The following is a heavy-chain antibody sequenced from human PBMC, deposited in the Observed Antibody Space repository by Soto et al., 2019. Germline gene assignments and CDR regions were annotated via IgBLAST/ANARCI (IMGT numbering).Heavy chain of an antibody. J-gene: IGHJ6*02. CDR1: GFTFSSYA. CDR3: AREQGIAAVGYGMDV. D-gene: IGHD6-13*01. V-gene: IGHV3-30-3*01. CDR2: ISYDGSNK. Sequence: PGGSLRLSCAASGFTFSSYAMHWVRQAPGKGLEWVAVISYDGSNKYYADSVKGRFTISRDNSKNTLYLEMNSLRAEDTAVYYCAREQGIAAVGYGMDVWGQGTPVTVSS.